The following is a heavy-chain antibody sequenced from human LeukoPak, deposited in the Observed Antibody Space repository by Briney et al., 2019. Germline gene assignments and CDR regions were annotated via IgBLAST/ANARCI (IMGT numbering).Heavy chain of an antibody. D-gene: IGHD3-3*01. J-gene: IGHJ5*02. CDR1: RFNFSSYD. CDR3: AIGLREYDFLSGYAT. V-gene: IGHV3-23*01. Sequence: GGSLRLSCAASRFNFSSYDMMWVRQAPGKGLDWVSTISFSGGSPNYADTMKGRFTISRDNSKNTLFLIMNSLRAEDTALYYCAIGLREYDFLSGYATWGEGTLVTVSS. CDR2: ISFSGGSP.